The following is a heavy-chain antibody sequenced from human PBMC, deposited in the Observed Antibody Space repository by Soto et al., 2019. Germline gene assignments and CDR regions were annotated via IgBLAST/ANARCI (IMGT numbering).Heavy chain of an antibody. J-gene: IGHJ4*02. CDR2: ISLGSTTI. Sequence: VHLVESGGSLVQPGGSLRLSCAASGFAFSEYSMNWVRQAPGKGLEWLSYISLGSTTIYYADSVKGRFTISRDNAKNSLYLQMNSQGVEDTAVYYCAREPHHAIDYWGRGTLVTVSS. CDR1: GFAFSEYS. V-gene: IGHV3-48*01. CDR3: AREPHHAIDY.